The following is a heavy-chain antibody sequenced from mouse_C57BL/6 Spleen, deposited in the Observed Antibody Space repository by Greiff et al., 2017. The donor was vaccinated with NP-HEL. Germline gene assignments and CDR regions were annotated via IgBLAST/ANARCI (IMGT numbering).Heavy chain of an antibody. J-gene: IGHJ4*01. D-gene: IGHD1-1*01. CDR1: GYAFSSSW. CDR2: IYPGDGDT. V-gene: IGHV1-82*01. Sequence: VKLMESGPELVKPGASVKISCKASGYAFSSSWMNWVKQRPGKGLEWIGRIYPGDGDTNYNGKFKGKATLTADKSSSTAYMQLSSLTSEDSAVYFCARWITTVMDYWGQGTSVTVSS. CDR3: ARWITTVMDY.